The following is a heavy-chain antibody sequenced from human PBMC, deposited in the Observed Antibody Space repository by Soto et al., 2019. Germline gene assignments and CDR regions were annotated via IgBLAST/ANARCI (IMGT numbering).Heavy chain of an antibody. Sequence: EVQLVESGGGLVQPGGSQRLSCAASGFTFRSYSMNWVRQAPGKVLEWVSYIRSSSSTIYYADSVKGRFTISRDNAKNSRYLQMNSLRAEDTAVYYCARDGYKESEQLGSNWFDPWGQGPLVTVSS. CDR3: ARDGYKESEQLGSNWFDP. CDR2: IRSSSSTI. J-gene: IGHJ5*02. CDR1: GFTFRSYS. D-gene: IGHD6-13*01. V-gene: IGHV3-48*01.